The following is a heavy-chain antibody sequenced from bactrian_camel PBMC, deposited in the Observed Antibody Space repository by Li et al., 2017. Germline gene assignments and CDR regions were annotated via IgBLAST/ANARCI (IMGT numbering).Heavy chain of an antibody. CDR1: GYLDSHYY. CDR3: AASTWDCSGDLRAPPFFPY. D-gene: IGHD2*01. J-gene: IGHJ4*01. V-gene: IGHV3S53*01. CDR2: IAGAGNP. Sequence: HVQLVESGGGSVQPGGSLNLTCAASGYLDSHYYMGWFRQVPGKGREGVASIAGAGNPAYVDAVKGRFTISKDNAKNTLYLEMDSLEPEDTAMYYCAASTWDCSGDLRAPPFFPYCGQGTQVTVS.